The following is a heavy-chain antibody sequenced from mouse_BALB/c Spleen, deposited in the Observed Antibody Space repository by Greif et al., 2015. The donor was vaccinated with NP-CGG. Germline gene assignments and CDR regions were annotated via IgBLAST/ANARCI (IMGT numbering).Heavy chain of an antibody. CDR1: GFTFSDYY. V-gene: IGHV5-4*02. Sequence: EVKVVESGGGLVKPGGSLKLSCAASGFTFSDYYMYWVRQTPEKRLEWVATISDGGSYTYYPDSVKGRFTISRDNAKNNLYLQMSSLKSEDTAMYYCARDFYGNYCAYWGQGTLVTVSA. D-gene: IGHD2-1*01. J-gene: IGHJ3*01. CDR3: ARDFYGNYCAY. CDR2: ISDGGSYT.